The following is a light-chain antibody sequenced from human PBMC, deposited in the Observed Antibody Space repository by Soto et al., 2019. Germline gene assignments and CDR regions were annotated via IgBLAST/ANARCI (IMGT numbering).Light chain of an antibody. V-gene: IGKV1-5*01. CDR2: DAS. CDR1: QSIGSW. CDR3: QQYNKWPTST. J-gene: IGKJ5*01. Sequence: PSTLSASVRDRVTLTCRPSQSIGSWLSWYQQKPVKAPKLLSXDASSLESGVPSRFRGSGSGTEFTLTISSLQSEDFALYYCQQYNKWPTSTFGQGTRLDIK.